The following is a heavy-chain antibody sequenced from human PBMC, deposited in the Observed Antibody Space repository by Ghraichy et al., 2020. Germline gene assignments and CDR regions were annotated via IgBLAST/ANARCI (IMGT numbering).Heavy chain of an antibody. V-gene: IGHV3-23*01. CDR2: ISDSGDST. CDR1: GFTFSSYA. J-gene: IGHJ4*02. Sequence: GESLNISCAASGFTFSSYAMTWVRQAPGKGLECVSIISDSGDSTCYADSVKGRVTISRDNSKNMLYLQMSSLRADDAAVYYCAKAKGPNCGVECYSRVFDYWGQGTLVTVSS. D-gene: IGHD2-21*01. CDR3: AKAKGPNCGVECYSRVFDY.